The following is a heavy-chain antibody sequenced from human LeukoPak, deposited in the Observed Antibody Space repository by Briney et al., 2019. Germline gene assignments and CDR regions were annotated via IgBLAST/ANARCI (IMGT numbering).Heavy chain of an antibody. J-gene: IGHJ4*02. CDR1: GFTFSDYY. Sequence: GGSLRLSCAASGFTFSDYYMSWIRQAPGKGLEWVSHISISSSYTKNADSVNGRFTISRDNAKKSLYLQMNSLRADDSAVYYRARDRAPSGFYLGDFYYWGQGALVTVSS. CDR2: ISISSSYT. D-gene: IGHD3-16*01. CDR3: ARDRAPSGFYLGDFYY. V-gene: IGHV3-11*05.